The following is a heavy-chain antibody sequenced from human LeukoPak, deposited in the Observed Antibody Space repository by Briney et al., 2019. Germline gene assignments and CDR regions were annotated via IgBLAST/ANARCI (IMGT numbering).Heavy chain of an antibody. J-gene: IGHJ4*02. Sequence: ASVRVSCKASGYTFTSYGISWVRQAPGQGLEWMGWISTYNGNTNYAQKLQGRVTMTTDTSTSTAYMELRSLRSDDTAVYYCARAPYYDILTGYYYFDYWGQGTLVTVSS. CDR2: ISTYNGNT. V-gene: IGHV1-18*01. CDR3: ARAPYYDILTGYYYFDY. CDR1: GYTFTSYG. D-gene: IGHD3-9*01.